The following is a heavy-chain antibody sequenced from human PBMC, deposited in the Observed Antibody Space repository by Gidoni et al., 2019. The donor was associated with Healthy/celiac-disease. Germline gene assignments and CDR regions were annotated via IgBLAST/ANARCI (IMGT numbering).Heavy chain of an antibody. CDR3: ARSWMYYYYYGMDV. CDR2: ISWNSGSI. J-gene: IGHJ6*02. CDR1: GFPFDDYA. V-gene: IGHV3-9*01. Sequence: EVQLVESGGGLVQPGRSLRLSCAASGFPFDDYAMHWVRQAPGKGLEWVSGISWNSGSIGYADSVKGRFTISRDNAKNSLYLQMNSLRAEDTALYYCARSWMYYYYYGMDVWGQGTTVTVSS. D-gene: IGHD1-26*01.